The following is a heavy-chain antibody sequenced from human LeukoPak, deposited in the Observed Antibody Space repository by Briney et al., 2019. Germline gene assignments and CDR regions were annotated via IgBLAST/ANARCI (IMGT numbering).Heavy chain of an antibody. CDR2: IYYTGST. CDR1: GGSISSYY. V-gene: IGHV4-59*01. CDR3: TTDIREGIQLHNGLAY. D-gene: IGHD5-18*01. Sequence: PSETLSLTCTVTGGSISSYYWSWIRQPPGKGLEWIGYIYYTGSTNYNPSLKSRVTISVDTSKNQFSLKLSSVTAADTAVYYCTTDIREGIQLHNGLAYWGQGTLVTVSS. J-gene: IGHJ4*02.